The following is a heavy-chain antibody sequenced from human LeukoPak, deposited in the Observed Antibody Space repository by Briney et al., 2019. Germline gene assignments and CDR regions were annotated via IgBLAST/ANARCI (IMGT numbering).Heavy chain of an antibody. V-gene: IGHV4-59*08. CDR3: ARLPDP. CDR1: GGSISSYY. Sequence: SETLSLTCTVSGGSISSYYWSWIRQPPGKGLEWIGYIYYSGSTNYNPSLKSRVIISVDTSKNQFSLKLTSVTASDTAVYYCARLPDPWGQGTLVTVSS. CDR2: IYYSGST. J-gene: IGHJ5*02.